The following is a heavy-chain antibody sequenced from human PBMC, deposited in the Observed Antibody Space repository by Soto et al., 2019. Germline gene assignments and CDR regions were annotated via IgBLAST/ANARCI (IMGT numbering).Heavy chain of an antibody. CDR2: INPSGGST. Sequence: ASVKVSCKASGYTFTSYYMHWVRQAPGQGLEWMGIINPSGGSTSYAQKFQGRVTMTRDTSTSTVYMELSSLRSEDTAVYYCARDALGYCSGGSCYAPPYGMDVWG. CDR3: ARDALGYCSGGSCYAPPYGMDV. V-gene: IGHV1-46*01. CDR1: GYTFTSYY. D-gene: IGHD2-15*01. J-gene: IGHJ6*02.